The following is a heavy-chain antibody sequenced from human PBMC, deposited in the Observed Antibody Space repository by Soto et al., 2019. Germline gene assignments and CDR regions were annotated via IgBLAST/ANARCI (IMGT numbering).Heavy chain of an antibody. D-gene: IGHD3-22*01. Sequence: QVQLQQSGPGLVKPSQTLSLTCAISGDSVSSDCAAWNWIRQSPSRGLEWLGRTYYRSKWKYDYAVSVKSRINHSPDTSRNQFCLRLRYVTPDEAAVYYCARDSHRADYVPYYFRGQGSPVTVSS. CDR1: GDSVSSDCAA. V-gene: IGHV6-1*01. J-gene: IGHJ4*03. CDR2: TYYRSKWKY. CDR3: ARDSHRADYVPYYF.